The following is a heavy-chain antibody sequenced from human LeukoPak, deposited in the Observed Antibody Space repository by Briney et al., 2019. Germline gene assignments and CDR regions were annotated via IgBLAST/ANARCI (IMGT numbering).Heavy chain of an antibody. V-gene: IGHV3-9*01. D-gene: IGHD3-3*01. CDR1: GFTFDDYA. CDR2: ISWNSGSI. J-gene: IGHJ4*02. Sequence: GRSLRLSCAASGFTFDDYAMHWVRQAPGKGLEWVSGISWNSGSIGYADSVKGRFTISRDNAKNSLYLQMNSLRAEDTALYYCAKDGSTYHDFWSGYPGYWGQGTLVTVSS. CDR3: AKDGSTYHDFWSGYPGY.